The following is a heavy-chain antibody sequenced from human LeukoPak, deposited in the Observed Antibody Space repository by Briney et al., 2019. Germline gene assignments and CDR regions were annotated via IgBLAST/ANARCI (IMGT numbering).Heavy chain of an antibody. D-gene: IGHD2-2*01. CDR2: IRYDGSDK. J-gene: IGHJ4*02. CDR3: AKGSFEFCSSTSCSPPFDY. CDR1: GFTFSNYG. Sequence: GGSLRLSCEASGFTFSNYGMHWVRQPPGKGLEWVAFIRYDGSDKYYADSVKGRFTISRDNSKNTLYLQMNSLRVEDTALYCCAKGSFEFCSSTSCSPPFDYWGQGTLVTVSS. V-gene: IGHV3-30*02.